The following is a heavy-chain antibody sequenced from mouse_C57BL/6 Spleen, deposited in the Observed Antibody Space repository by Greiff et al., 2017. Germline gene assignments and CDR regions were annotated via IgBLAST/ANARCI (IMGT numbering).Heavy chain of an antibody. V-gene: IGHV1-26*01. CDR2: INPNNGGT. D-gene: IGHD1-1*01. Sequence: VQLQQSGPELVKPGASVKISCKASGYTFTDYYMNWVKQSHGKSLEWIGDINPNNGGTSYNQKFKGKATLTVDKSSSTAYMELRSLTSEDSAVYYCARSAVVDYWGQLTTLTISS. J-gene: IGHJ2*01. CDR1: GYTFTDYY. CDR3: ARSAVVDY.